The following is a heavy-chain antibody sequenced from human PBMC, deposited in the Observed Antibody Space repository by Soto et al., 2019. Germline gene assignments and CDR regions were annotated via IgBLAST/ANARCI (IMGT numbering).Heavy chain of an antibody. Sequence: EVQLVESGGDLVQPGGSLRLSCAASGFIFSDYTMTWVRQAPGRGLEFVSHISSSGGAIFYAESVKGRFTVSRDNAKNSLYLQMNSLRDEDTAVYFCARGHGGSTWFVGVYYFFGMDVWGQGTAVTVSS. CDR2: ISSSGGAI. D-gene: IGHD6-13*01. V-gene: IGHV3-48*02. CDR1: GFIFSDYT. J-gene: IGHJ6*02. CDR3: ARGHGGSTWFVGVYYFFGMDV.